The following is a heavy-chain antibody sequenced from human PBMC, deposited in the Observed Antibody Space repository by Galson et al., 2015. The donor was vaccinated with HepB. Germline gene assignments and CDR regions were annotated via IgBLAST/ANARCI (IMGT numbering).Heavy chain of an antibody. Sequence: SLRLSCAAYGFTFSTYSMTWVRQAPGMSLEWVSSINSVSSHIYYADSVRGRFTISRDNAKNSLSLQMNSLRVEDTAVYYCVRARREVLRFFDSDHWGQGTLVTVSS. D-gene: IGHD3-3*01. V-gene: IGHV3-21*01. CDR1: GFTFSTYS. CDR2: INSVSSHI. J-gene: IGHJ4*02. CDR3: VRARREVLRFFDSDH.